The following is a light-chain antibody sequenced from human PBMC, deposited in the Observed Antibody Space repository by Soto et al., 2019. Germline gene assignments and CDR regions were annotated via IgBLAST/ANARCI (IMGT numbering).Light chain of an antibody. CDR1: QRVSSY. CDR3: QQRSNWPRT. J-gene: IGKJ4*01. Sequence: VLTQSQATLSLAPGERATLSCRASQRVSSYLAWYQQKPGQAPRLLLYDASNMATGIPARLSGSGSGTDFTLTISSLEPEDFAVYYCQQRSNWPRTFGGGTKVEIK. V-gene: IGKV3-11*01. CDR2: DAS.